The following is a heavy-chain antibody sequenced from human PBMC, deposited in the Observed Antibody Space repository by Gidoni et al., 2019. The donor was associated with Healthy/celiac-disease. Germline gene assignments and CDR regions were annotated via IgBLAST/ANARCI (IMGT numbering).Heavy chain of an antibody. V-gene: IGHV4-39*01. CDR3: AQNYDSSGYYYY. J-gene: IGHJ4*02. CDR1: GGSLSSSSYY. Sequence: QLQLQESGPGLVKPSETLSLPCTVAGGSLSSSSYYWGCIRQPPGKGLEWIGSIYYSGSTYYNPSLKSRVTISVDTSKNQFSLKLSSVTAADTAVYYCAQNYDSSGYYYYWGQGTLVTVSS. D-gene: IGHD3-22*01. CDR2: IYYSGST.